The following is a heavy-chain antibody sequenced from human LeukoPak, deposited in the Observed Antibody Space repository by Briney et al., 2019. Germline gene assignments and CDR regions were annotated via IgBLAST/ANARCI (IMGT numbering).Heavy chain of an antibody. CDR2: ISYDGSNK. V-gene: IGHV3-30-3*01. Sequence: GGSLRLSCAASGFTISSYAMHWVRQAPGKGLEWVAVISYDGSNKYYADSVKGRFTISRDNSKNTLYLQMNSLRAEDTAVYYCARSHRLPSGSYLGYWGQGTLVTVSS. D-gene: IGHD1-26*01. CDR3: ARSHRLPSGSYLGY. CDR1: GFTISSYA. J-gene: IGHJ4*02.